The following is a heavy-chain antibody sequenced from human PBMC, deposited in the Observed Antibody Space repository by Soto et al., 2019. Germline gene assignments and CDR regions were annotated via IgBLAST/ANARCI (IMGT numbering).Heavy chain of an antibody. Sequence: SETLSLTCTVSGDSISTDDYYWSWIRQPPGKGLEWIGYIYYSGSTYYNPSLRSRVTFSLDMSKNQFSLKLTSVTAADTAVYYCARLPRPSRWPRSADLDYWGQGSLVPVYS. V-gene: IGHV4-30-4*01. J-gene: IGHJ4*02. CDR2: IYYSGST. D-gene: IGHD5-12*01. CDR1: GDSISTDDYY. CDR3: ARLPRPSRWPRSADLDY.